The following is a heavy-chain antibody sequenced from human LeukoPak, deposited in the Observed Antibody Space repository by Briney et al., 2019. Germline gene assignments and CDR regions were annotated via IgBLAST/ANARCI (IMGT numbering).Heavy chain of an antibody. Sequence: GGSLSLSCAASGFTFNSFVMNWVRQAPGKGLEWVSAVSGSGLTPYYADAVKGRFTVSRDNSNNTLYLQMNSVRGEDTAVYCCAKSSRSGGGYSKVPTFDYWGRGTLVTVSS. J-gene: IGHJ4*02. D-gene: IGHD3-9*01. CDR1: GFTFNSFV. CDR3: AKSSRSGGGYSKVPTFDY. CDR2: VSGSGLTP. V-gene: IGHV3-23*01.